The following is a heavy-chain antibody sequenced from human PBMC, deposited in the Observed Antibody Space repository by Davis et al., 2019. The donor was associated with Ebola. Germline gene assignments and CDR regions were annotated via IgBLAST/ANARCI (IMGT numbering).Heavy chain of an antibody. CDR3: ARAGYCSSTSCWTGDAFDI. J-gene: IGHJ3*02. D-gene: IGHD2-2*01. CDR1: GYSFTNYW. Sequence: GESLKISCKGSGYSFTNYWIGWVRQMPGKGLEWMGMIYPGDSDTKYSPSFQGQVTMSADKSISTAYLQWSSLKASDTAMYYCARAGYCSSTSCWTGDAFDIWGQGTMVTVSS. CDR2: IYPGDSDT. V-gene: IGHV5-51*01.